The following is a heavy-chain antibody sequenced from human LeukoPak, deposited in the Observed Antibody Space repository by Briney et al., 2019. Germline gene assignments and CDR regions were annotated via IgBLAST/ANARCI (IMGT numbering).Heavy chain of an antibody. D-gene: IGHD6-19*01. CDR2: ISGNGGST. Sequence: GGSLRLSCSASGFTFDTFVMHWVRQAPGKGLEYVSGISGNGGSTYNADFVKGRFTISRDNSTNTLFLQMTSLRAEDTAVYYCVNQISGWVYWGQGTMVTVSS. V-gene: IGHV3-64D*06. CDR1: GFTFDTFV. CDR3: VNQISGWVY. J-gene: IGHJ4*02.